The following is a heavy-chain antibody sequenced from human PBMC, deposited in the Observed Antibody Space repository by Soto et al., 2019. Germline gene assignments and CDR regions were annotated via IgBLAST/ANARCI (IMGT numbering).Heavy chain of an antibody. CDR2: IDAGNGNT. Sequence: ASVKVSCKASGYTFTSYTIHWVRQAPGQRLEWMGWIDAGNGNTKYSQKFQGRVTITRDTSASTGYMELSSLRSEDTAVYYCARDYYPSGSYSPFDYWGQGTLVTVSS. CDR3: ARDYYPSGSYSPFDY. D-gene: IGHD3-10*01. J-gene: IGHJ4*02. CDR1: GYTFTSYT. V-gene: IGHV1-3*01.